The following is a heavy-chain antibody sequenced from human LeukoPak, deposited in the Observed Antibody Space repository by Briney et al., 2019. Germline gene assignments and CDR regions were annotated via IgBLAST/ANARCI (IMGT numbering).Heavy chain of an antibody. D-gene: IGHD5-18*01. J-gene: IGHJ4*02. CDR1: GGSFSGYY. V-gene: IGHV4-34*01. CDR3: ARDTGPRYFDY. Sequence: KPSETLSLTCAVYGGSFSGYYWSWIRQPPGKGLEWIGEINHSGSTNYNPSLKSRVTISVDTSKNQFSLKLSSVTAADTAVYYCARDTGPRYFDYWGQGTLVTVSS. CDR2: INHSGST.